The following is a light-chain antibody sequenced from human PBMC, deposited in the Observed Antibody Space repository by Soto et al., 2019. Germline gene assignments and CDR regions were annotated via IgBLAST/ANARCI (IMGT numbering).Light chain of an antibody. J-gene: IGLJ2*01. Sequence: QSVLTQPPSVSGTPGQRVTISCSGSNSNIGSHNVNWYQHVPGTAPKFLMYYNNKRPSGVPDRFSGSKSGTSASLAISGLHSDDEAIYYCSTWDANRNALIFGGGTKVTVL. CDR1: NSNIGSHN. V-gene: IGLV1-44*01. CDR3: STWDANRNALI. CDR2: YNN.